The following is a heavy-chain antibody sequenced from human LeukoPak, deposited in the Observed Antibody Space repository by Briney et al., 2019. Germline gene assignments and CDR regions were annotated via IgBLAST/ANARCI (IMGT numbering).Heavy chain of an antibody. V-gene: IGHV3-48*03. CDR1: GFTFSSYE. CDR3: ARLLWFGEPTLPPRWFDP. Sequence: PGGSLRLSCAASGFTFSSYEMNWVRQAPGKGLEWVSYISSSGSTMYYADSVKGRFTISRDNAKNSLYLQMNSLRAEDTAVYYCARLLWFGEPTLPPRWFDPWGQGTLVTVSS. CDR2: ISSSGSTM. D-gene: IGHD3-10*01. J-gene: IGHJ5*02.